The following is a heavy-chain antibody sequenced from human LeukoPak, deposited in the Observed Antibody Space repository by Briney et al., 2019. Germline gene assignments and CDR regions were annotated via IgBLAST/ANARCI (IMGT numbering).Heavy chain of an antibody. J-gene: IGHJ4*02. CDR2: MYYTGST. D-gene: IGHD6-19*01. V-gene: IGHV4-59*08. Sequence: SKTLSLTCTVSGGSISSYYWSWIRQPPGKGLEWNGYMYYTGSTTYNPSLKSRVIMSVDTSKNQLSLKLSSVTAADTAVYYCASRPIPVDIFDSWGQGTLVTVSS. CDR3: ASRPIPVDIFDS. CDR1: GGSISSYY.